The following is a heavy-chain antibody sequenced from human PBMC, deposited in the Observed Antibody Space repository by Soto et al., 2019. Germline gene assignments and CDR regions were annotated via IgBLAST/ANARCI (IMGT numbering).Heavy chain of an antibody. V-gene: IGHV1-2*04. CDR1: GYTFTGYY. CDR2: INPSSGGT. CDR3: ARARETFSGFDF. J-gene: IGHJ2*01. D-gene: IGHD1-26*01. Sequence: QGQLVQSGAEVKKPGASVKVSCKASGYTFTGYYLHWVRQAPGQGLEWMGWINPSSGGTNYAQKFQGSVTMPRDTSITTAYVEVSSLTSDDTAVYFCARARETFSGFDFWGRGTLVTVSS.